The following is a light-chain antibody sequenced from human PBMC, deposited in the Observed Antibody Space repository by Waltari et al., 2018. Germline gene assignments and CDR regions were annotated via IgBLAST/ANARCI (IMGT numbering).Light chain of an antibody. CDR3: QQYKYWPPLT. J-gene: IGKJ4*01. V-gene: IGKV3-15*01. CDR1: QSVSSD. Sequence: EIVMTQSPVTLSVSLGERATLSCRASQSVSSDLAWYQQKPGQAPRLLILDASTRAAGLAARFSASGSGTEFTLTISSLQSEDFAVYYCQQYKYWPPLTFGGGTKVEIK. CDR2: DAS.